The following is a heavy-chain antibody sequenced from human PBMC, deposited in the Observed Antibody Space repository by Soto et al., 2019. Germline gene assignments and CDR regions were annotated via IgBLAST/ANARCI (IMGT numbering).Heavy chain of an antibody. D-gene: IGHD2-2*01. CDR3: ARIPSAFDP. J-gene: IGHJ5*02. V-gene: IGHV4-30-4*01. CDR2: IFYSGTT. Sequence: QVQLQESGPGLVKPSQTLSLTCTVSGGSVSSGDHYWSWIRQPPGKGLECIGYIFYSGTTYYNPSLKSRVTISVDTSKTQFSLKLNSVTAADTAVYYCARIPSAFDPWGQGTLVTVSS. CDR1: GGSVSSGDHY.